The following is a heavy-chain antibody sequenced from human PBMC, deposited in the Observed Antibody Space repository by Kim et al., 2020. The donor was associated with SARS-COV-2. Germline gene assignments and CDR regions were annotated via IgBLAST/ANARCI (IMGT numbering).Heavy chain of an antibody. CDR3: TRGPIYYDSSGYPRADWYFDL. Sequence: ASVKVSCKASGYSFSSYYMHWVRQAPGQGLEWMGIINPSAGSTSYAQKFQGRVTMTRDTSTSTFYMELSSLRSEDTAVYYCTRGPIYYDSSGYPRADWYFDLWGRGTLVTVSP. D-gene: IGHD3-22*01. CDR2: INPSAGST. J-gene: IGHJ2*01. CDR1: GYSFSSYY. V-gene: IGHV1-46*01.